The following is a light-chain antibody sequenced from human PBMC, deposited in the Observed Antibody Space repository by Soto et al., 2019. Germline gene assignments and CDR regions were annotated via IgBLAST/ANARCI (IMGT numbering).Light chain of an antibody. V-gene: IGKV3-20*01. CDR2: GAS. Sequence: IVLTQSPGTLSLSTGERATLSCRASQSVIGSYLAWYQQKPGQAPRLLIYGASSRPTGITDRFNGSGSGTDFTLTISRLEPEDCAVYYCQQYVRSQFTFGPGTKVEIK. CDR3: QQYVRSQFT. J-gene: IGKJ3*01. CDR1: QSVIGSY.